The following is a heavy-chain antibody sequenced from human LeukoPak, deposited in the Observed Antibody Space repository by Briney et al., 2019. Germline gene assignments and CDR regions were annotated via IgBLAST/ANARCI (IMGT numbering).Heavy chain of an antibody. Sequence: PGGSLRLSCAASGFTFSSYAMHWVRQAPGKGLEWVSGISWNSGSIGYADSVKGRFTISRDNAKNSLYLQMNSLRAEDTALYYCAKDIPHGYFDLWGRGTLVTVSS. V-gene: IGHV3-9*01. CDR3: AKDIPHGYFDL. CDR2: ISWNSGSI. J-gene: IGHJ2*01. CDR1: GFTFSSYA.